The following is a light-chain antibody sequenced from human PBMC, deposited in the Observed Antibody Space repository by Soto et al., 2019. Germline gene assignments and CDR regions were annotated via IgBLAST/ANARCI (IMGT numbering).Light chain of an antibody. CDR3: QQYNSYSLT. V-gene: IGKV1-5*01. Sequence: DIQMTQSPSTLSASVGDRVTITCRASQSVTSRLAWYQQKPGKAPKLLIYGASNSESGVPSRFSGSGSGTEFTLTISSLQPDDFATYYCQQYNSYSLTFGGGTTVEIK. CDR1: QSVTSR. CDR2: GAS. J-gene: IGKJ4*01.